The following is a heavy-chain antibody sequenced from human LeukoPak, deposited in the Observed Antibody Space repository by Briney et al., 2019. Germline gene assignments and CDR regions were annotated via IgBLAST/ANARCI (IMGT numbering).Heavy chain of an antibody. CDR1: GGSINSYY. CDR2: IYSSGST. Sequence: SETLSLTCTVSGGSINSYYWSWIRQPAGKGLEWIGRIYSSGSTNYNPSLKSRVTMSVDTSKNQFSLKLSSVTAADTAVYYCARDKAARLSWFDPWGQGTLVPSPQ. CDR3: ARDKAARLSWFDP. J-gene: IGHJ5*02. D-gene: IGHD6-6*01. V-gene: IGHV4-4*07.